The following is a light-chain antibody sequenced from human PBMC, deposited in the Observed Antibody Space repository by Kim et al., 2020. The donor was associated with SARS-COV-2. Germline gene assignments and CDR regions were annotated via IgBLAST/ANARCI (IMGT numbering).Light chain of an antibody. CDR2: GKN. CDR1: SLRSSY. J-gene: IGLJ2*01. Sequence: SSELTQDPAVSVALGQTVRITCQGDSLRSSYASWYQQKPGQAPVLVIYGKNNRPSGIPDRFSGSSSGNTASLTITGAQAEDEADYYCNSRDSSAVVFGGG. V-gene: IGLV3-19*01. CDR3: NSRDSSAVV.